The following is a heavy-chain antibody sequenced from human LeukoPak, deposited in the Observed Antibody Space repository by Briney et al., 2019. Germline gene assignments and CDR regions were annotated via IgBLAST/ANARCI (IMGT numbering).Heavy chain of an antibody. D-gene: IGHD3-22*01. Sequence: ASVKVSCKATGYTFTGYYMHWVRQAPGQGLEWMGWINPNSGGTNYAQKFQGRVTMTRDTSISTAYMELSRLRSDDTAVYYCARGLATYDSSGYTAFDIWGQGTMVTVSS. CDR2: INPNSGGT. V-gene: IGHV1-2*02. CDR1: GYTFTGYY. CDR3: ARGLATYDSSGYTAFDI. J-gene: IGHJ3*02.